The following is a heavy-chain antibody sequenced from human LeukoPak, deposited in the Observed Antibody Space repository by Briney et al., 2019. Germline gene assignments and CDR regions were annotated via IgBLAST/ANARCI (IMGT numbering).Heavy chain of an antibody. J-gene: IGHJ3*02. D-gene: IGHD6-19*01. V-gene: IGHV4-4*02. Sequence: SETLSLTCTVSGDSINSLDLWSWVRQPPGKGLEWIGEMYLSGTTHSNPSVKSRVTISIDKSKNQFFLNLSSVTAADTAVYYCAKGYSSGLPRDAFDIWGQGTMVTVSS. CDR1: GDSINSLDL. CDR3: AKGYSSGLPRDAFDI. CDR2: MYLSGTT.